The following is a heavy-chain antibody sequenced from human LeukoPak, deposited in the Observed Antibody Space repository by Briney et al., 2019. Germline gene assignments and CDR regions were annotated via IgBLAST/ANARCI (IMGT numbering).Heavy chain of an antibody. J-gene: IGHJ5*02. D-gene: IGHD3-22*01. Sequence: SETLSLTCAVYGGSFSGYYWSWIRQPPGKGLEWIGEINHSGSTNYNPSLKSRVTISVDTSKNQFSLELSSVTAADTAVYYCARVFSTNYYDNRGWFDPWGQGTLVTVSS. CDR3: ARVFSTNYYDNRGWFDP. CDR2: INHSGST. CDR1: GGSFSGYY. V-gene: IGHV4-34*01.